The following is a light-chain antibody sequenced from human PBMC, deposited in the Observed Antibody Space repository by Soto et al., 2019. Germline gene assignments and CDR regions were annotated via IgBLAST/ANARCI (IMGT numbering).Light chain of an antibody. CDR1: SSNIGNNF. Sequence: QSVLTQPPSVSAAPGQTVTISCSGSSSNIGNNFVSWYQQLPGTAPKLLIYDNAERPSGIPDRFSGSKSGTSATLGITGLQTGDEADYYCGAWDGGLTAVVFGGGTKLTVL. V-gene: IGLV1-51*01. CDR2: DNA. CDR3: GAWDGGLTAVV. J-gene: IGLJ2*01.